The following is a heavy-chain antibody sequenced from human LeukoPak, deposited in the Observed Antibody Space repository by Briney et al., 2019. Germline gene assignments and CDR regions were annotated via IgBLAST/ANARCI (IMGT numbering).Heavy chain of an antibody. D-gene: IGHD3-22*01. CDR1: GFTFSTYG. Sequence: GGSLRLSCAASGFTFSTYGMHWVRQAPGKGLEWVAFIRYDGSNKYYADSVKGRFTISRDNSKNTLYLQMNSLRAEDTAVYYCAKVERYYYDSSGSNFDYWGQGTLLTLSS. CDR3: AKVERYYYDSSGSNFDY. CDR2: IRYDGSNK. J-gene: IGHJ4*02. V-gene: IGHV3-30*02.